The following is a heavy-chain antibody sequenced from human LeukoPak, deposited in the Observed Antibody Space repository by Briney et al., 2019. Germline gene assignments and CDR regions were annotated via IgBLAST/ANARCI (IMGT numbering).Heavy chain of an antibody. CDR1: GFTFSSYW. D-gene: IGHD5-24*01. CDR3: ARARRDGYNIYFDY. Sequence: PGGSLRLSCAASGFTFSSYWMSWVRQAPGKGLEWVANIKQDGSEKYYVDSVKGRFTISRDNAKNSLYLQMNSLRAEDTAVYYCARARRDGYNIYFDYWGQGTLVTVSS. V-gene: IGHV3-7*01. CDR2: IKQDGSEK. J-gene: IGHJ4*02.